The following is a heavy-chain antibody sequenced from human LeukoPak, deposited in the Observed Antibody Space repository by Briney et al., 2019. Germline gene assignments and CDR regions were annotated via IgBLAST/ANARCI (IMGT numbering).Heavy chain of an antibody. V-gene: IGHV1-46*02. J-gene: IGHJ4*02. CDR3: ARDRGSSNDWGYFDF. Sequence: ASVKVSCKASGYTFNRYYIHWVRQAPGQGLEWMGIINPSGDSTSYAPKLQGRVTMTRDTSTSTVYMELNSLTSEDTAAYYCARDRGSSNDWGYFDFWGQGTLVTVSS. D-gene: IGHD7-27*01. CDR1: GYTFNRYY. CDR2: INPSGDST.